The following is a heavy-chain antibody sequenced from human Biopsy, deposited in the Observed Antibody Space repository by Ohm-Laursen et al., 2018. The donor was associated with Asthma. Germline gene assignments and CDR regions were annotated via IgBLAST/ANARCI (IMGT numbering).Heavy chain of an antibody. V-gene: IGHV4-39*02. D-gene: IGHD6-6*01. J-gene: IGHJ2*01. CDR2: IYYSGRT. Sequence: SDTLSLTCIVSGDAMSTSGSYWGCIRQSPGKGLEWIGSIYYSGRTYYNPSLESRVTISADTSKNHFSLKVTSVTAADTAVYYCARAVSSSSYWYFDLWGRGDLVTVSS. CDR1: GDAMSTSGSY. CDR3: ARAVSSSSYWYFDL.